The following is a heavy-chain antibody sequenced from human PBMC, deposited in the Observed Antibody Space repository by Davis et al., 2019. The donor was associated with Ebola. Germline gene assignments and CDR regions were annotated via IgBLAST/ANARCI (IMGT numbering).Heavy chain of an antibody. D-gene: IGHD3-9*01. CDR2: ISGSGGST. J-gene: IGHJ4*02. CDR1: GFTFSSYA. V-gene: IGHV3-23*01. CDR3: AKDFDYENGY. Sequence: GESLKISCAASGFTFSSYAMSWVRQAPGKGLEWVSAISGSGGSTYYADSVKGRFTISRDNAKNTLYLQMNGLRAEDTAVYYCAKDFDYENGYWGQGTLVTISS.